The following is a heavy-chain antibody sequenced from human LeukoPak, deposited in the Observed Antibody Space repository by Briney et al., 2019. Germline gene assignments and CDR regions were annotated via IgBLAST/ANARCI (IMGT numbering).Heavy chain of an antibody. CDR2: ISPSGSAT. CDR1: GFIFGSYA. J-gene: IGHJ5*02. CDR3: ARDKSASSPREWFDP. V-gene: IGHV3-23*01. Sequence: GGSLRLSCAASGFIFGSYAMSWVRQGPEKGLEWVSTISPSGSATYYADSVKGRFTISRDNSKSTLYLQMNSLRDEDTALYHCARDKSASSPREWFDPWGQGTVDTVSS. D-gene: IGHD6-6*01.